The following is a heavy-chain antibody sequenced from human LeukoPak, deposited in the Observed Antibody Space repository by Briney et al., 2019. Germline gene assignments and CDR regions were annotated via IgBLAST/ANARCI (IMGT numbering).Heavy chain of an antibody. D-gene: IGHD6-25*01. CDR2: TYYISRWYH. V-gene: IGHV6-1*01. J-gene: IGHJ4*02. CDR3: ARETGQQGLIRRAFFDY. Sequence: SQTLSLTCDISGDSVSTNSAAWNWIRQSPSRGLEWLGRTYYISRWYHDYALSVKSRISINSDASKNQISLQLNSVTPEDTAVYYCARETGQQGLIRRAFFDYWGQGTLVTVSS. CDR1: GDSVSTNSAA.